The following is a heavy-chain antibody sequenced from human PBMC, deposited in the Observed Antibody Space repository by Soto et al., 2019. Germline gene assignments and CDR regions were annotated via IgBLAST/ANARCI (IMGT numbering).Heavy chain of an antibody. CDR2: FYYSGST. Sequence: QVQLQESGPGLVKPSQTLSLTCTVSGVSISSGDYFWIWIRQPPGQGLEWIGYFYYSGSTYSNPSLKSRLTIYADTYKNQFSLRLSSVTAADTAVYYCAREASPDAFDIWGQGIKVTVSS. J-gene: IGHJ3*02. V-gene: IGHV4-30-4*01. CDR3: AREASPDAFDI. CDR1: GVSISSGDYF.